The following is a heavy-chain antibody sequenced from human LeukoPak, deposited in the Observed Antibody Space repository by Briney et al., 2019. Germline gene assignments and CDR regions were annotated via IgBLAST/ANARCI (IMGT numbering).Heavy chain of an antibody. J-gene: IGHJ4*02. Sequence: SETLSLTCTVSGDSINSLDLCSWVRQPPGKGLEWIGEMYLSGTTHSNPSVKSRVTIDKSKNQFFLNLSSVTAADTAVYYCAGLVGRYSSGLYYYYFDYWGQGTLVTVSS. CDR1: GDSINSLDL. CDR2: MYLSGTT. CDR3: AGLVGRYSSGLYYYYFDY. V-gene: IGHV4-4*02. D-gene: IGHD6-19*01.